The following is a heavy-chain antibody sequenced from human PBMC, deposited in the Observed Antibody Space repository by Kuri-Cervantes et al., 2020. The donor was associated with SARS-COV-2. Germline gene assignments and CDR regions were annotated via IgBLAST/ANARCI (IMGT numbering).Heavy chain of an antibody. CDR2: ISSSSSTI. J-gene: IGHJ6*02. D-gene: IGHD1-26*01. CDR3: ARGGSDYYYYYGMDV. V-gene: IGHV3-48*01. Sequence: GESLKISCAASGFTFSSYSMNWVRQAPGKGLEWVSYISSSSSTIYYADSVKGRFTISRDNAKNSLYLQMNSLRAEDTAVYYCARGGSDYYYYYGMDVWGQGTTVTVSS. CDR1: GFTFSSYS.